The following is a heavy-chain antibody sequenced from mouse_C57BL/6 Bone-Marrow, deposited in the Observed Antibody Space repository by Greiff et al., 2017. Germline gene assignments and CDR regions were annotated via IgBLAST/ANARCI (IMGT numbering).Heavy chain of an antibody. Sequence: QVQLQQSGAELVKPGASVKISCKASGYAFSSYWMNWVKQRPGKGLEWIGQIYPGDGDTNYNGKFKGKATLTADKSSSTAYMQLSSLTSEDSAVYFCASRSYDGYYYFDYWGQGTTLTVSS. CDR3: ASRSYDGYYYFDY. V-gene: IGHV1-80*01. CDR2: IYPGDGDT. CDR1: GYAFSSYW. D-gene: IGHD2-3*01. J-gene: IGHJ2*01.